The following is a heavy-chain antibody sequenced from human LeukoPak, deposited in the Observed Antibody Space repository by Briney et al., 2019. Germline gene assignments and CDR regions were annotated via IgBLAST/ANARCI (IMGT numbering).Heavy chain of an antibody. CDR3: GKDSGSSSSRVRFDY. D-gene: IGHD6-13*01. J-gene: IGHJ4*02. V-gene: IGHV3-23*01. CDR1: GFTFSSYA. CDR2: ISGSGGTT. Sequence: GGSLRLSCAASGFTFSSYAMSWVRQAPGKGLESVSAISGSGGTTYYADSVKGRFTISRDNSKNTLYLQMNSLRPEDTAVYYCGKDSGSSSSRVRFDYWGQGTLVTVSS.